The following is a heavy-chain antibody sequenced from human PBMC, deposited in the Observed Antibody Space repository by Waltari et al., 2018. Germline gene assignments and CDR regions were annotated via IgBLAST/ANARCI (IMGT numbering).Heavy chain of an antibody. Sequence: EVQLVESGGALVQPGGSLRLSCAVSGFTVRANYVTWVRPVPGKGREWISVIYAGGTTFYADSVKDRFIGSRDNPKNTVYLQMNTLRPDDTAIYYCARADSSGWYGFDYWGQGTLVTVSS. J-gene: IGHJ4*02. CDR2: IYAGGTT. V-gene: IGHV3-66*01. CDR3: ARADSSGWYGFDY. D-gene: IGHD6-19*01. CDR1: GFTVRANY.